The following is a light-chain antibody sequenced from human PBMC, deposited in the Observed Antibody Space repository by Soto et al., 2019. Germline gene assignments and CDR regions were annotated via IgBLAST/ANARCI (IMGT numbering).Light chain of an antibody. CDR3: AAWDDSLSGRV. Sequence: QAVVTQPPSASGTPGQRVTISCSGSSSNIGSNYVYWYQQLPGTAPKLLIDSNNQRPSGVPDRFSGSKSGTSASLAISGLRSEDEADYYCAAWDDSLSGRVFGGGTKVTVL. V-gene: IGLV1-47*02. CDR1: SSNIGSNY. J-gene: IGLJ3*02. CDR2: SNN.